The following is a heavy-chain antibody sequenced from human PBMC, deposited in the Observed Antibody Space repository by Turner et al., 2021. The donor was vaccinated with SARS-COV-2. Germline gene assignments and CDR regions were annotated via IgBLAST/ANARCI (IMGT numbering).Heavy chain of an antibody. CDR2: IYYSGST. CDR3: ARGRIMITFGGVIPNWFDP. CDR1: GDSISSSSYY. J-gene: IGHJ5*02. V-gene: IGHV4-39*01. D-gene: IGHD3-16*02. Sequence: QLQLQESGPGVVKPSGTLSLTCSVSGDSISSSSYYWGWFRQPPGKGLEWIGSIYYSGSTYYNPSLKSRVTISVDTSKNQFSLKLSSVTAADTAVYYCARGRIMITFGGVIPNWFDPWGQGTLVTVSS.